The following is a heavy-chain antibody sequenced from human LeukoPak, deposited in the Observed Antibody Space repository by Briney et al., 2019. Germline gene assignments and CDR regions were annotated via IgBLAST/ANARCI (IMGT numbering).Heavy chain of an antibody. Sequence: GGSLRLSCAASGFTFSNYAMSWVRQAPGKGLEWVSGISNSGGSTNSADSMKGRFTISRDNSKNTLYLQMNSLRAEDTAVYYCAKGCDTHCNRIAYWGQGTLVTVSS. CDR1: GFTFSNYA. J-gene: IGHJ4*02. V-gene: IGHV3-23*01. CDR2: ISNSGGST. CDR3: AKGCDTHCNRIAY. D-gene: IGHD2-15*01.